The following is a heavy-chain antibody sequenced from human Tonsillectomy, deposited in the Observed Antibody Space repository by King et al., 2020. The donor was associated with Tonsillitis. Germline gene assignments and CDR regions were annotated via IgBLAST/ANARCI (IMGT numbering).Heavy chain of an antibody. CDR2: IYSGGST. V-gene: IGHV3-53*02. CDR3: AREFCSSTSCYFDY. D-gene: IGHD2-2*01. J-gene: IGHJ4*02. Sequence: VQLVETGGGLIQPGGSLRLSCAASGVTVSTNYMTWVRQTPGKGLEWVSVIYSGGSTYYADSVKGRFTISRDNSKNTPYLQMNSLRAEDTAMYYCAREFCSSTSCYFDYWGQGTLVTVSS. CDR1: GVTVSTNY.